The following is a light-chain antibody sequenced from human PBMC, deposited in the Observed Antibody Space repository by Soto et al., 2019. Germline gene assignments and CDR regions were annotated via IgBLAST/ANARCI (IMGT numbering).Light chain of an antibody. V-gene: IGKV3-11*01. CDR2: HAS. J-gene: IGKJ4*01. Sequence: ETVLTQSPATLSSSPGETATLSCRASESVDIYLAWYQQKPGQAPRLLIYHASNRATGIPARFSGSGSGTDFTLTISSLEPEDSAGYYCQQRRNWPPLTFGGGTRVEIK. CDR3: QQRRNWPPLT. CDR1: ESVDIY.